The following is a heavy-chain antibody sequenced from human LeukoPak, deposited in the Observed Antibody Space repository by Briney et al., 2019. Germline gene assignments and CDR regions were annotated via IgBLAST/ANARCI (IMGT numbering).Heavy chain of an antibody. V-gene: IGHV1-2*02. Sequence: ASVKVSCKASGYTFTGYYMHWVRQAPGQGLEWMGWINPNSGGTNYAQKFQGRVTMTRDTSNSTAYMELSRLRSDDTAVYYCARDGGRGVYYMDVWGKGTTVTVSS. J-gene: IGHJ6*03. CDR1: GYTFTGYY. D-gene: IGHD1-26*01. CDR2: INPNSGGT. CDR3: ARDGGRGVYYMDV.